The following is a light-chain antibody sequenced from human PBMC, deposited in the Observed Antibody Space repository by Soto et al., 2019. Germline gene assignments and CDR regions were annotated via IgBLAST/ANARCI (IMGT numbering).Light chain of an antibody. V-gene: IGKV4-1*01. CDR1: QSVLYSSDNRNY. Sequence: VVMTKSPESLAVSLGERATINCKSSQSVLYSSDNRNYLTWYQQKPGQPPKLLIYWASTRESGVPDRFSGSGSGTDFTLTISSLQAEDVAVYYCQQYYNIPKTFGQGTKVAIK. CDR2: WAS. CDR3: QQYYNIPKT. J-gene: IGKJ1*01.